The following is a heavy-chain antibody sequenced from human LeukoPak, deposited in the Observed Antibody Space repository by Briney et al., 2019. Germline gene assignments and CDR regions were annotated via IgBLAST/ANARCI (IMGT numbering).Heavy chain of an antibody. J-gene: IGHJ6*03. CDR1: GFTFSSYW. CDR3: ARDHSSYRYYMDV. Sequence: PGGSLRLSCAASGFTFSSYWMHWVRQAPGKGLVWVSRINSDGSSTSYADSVKGRFTISRDNAKSTLYLQMNSLRAGDTAVYYCARDHSSYRYYMDVWGKGATVTVSS. CDR2: INSDGSST. V-gene: IGHV3-74*01. D-gene: IGHD3-16*02.